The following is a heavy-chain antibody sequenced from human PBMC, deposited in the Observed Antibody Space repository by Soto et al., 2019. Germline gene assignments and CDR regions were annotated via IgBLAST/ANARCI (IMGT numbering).Heavy chain of an antibody. CDR1: GFTFSSYA. Sequence: GGSLRLSCAASGFTFSSYAMSWVRQAPGKGLEWVSAISGSGGSTYYADSVKGRFTISRDNSKNTLYLQMNSLRAEDTAVYFCAKDLDFWSGFPPYGMDVWGQGTTVTVSS. CDR2: ISGSGGST. J-gene: IGHJ6*02. CDR3: AKDLDFWSGFPPYGMDV. V-gene: IGHV3-23*01. D-gene: IGHD3-3*01.